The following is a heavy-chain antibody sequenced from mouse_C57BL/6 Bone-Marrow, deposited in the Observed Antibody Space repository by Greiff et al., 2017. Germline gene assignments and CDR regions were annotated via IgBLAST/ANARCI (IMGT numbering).Heavy chain of an antibody. CDR3: ARGTTTVVAPYAMDY. Sequence: EVQGVESGGGLVQPGGSLKLSCAASGFTFSDYGMAWVRQAPRKGPEWVAFISNLAYSIYYADTVTGRFTISRENAKNTLYLEMSSLRSDDTAMYYCARGTTTVVAPYAMDYWGQGTSVTVSS. CDR2: ISNLAYSI. V-gene: IGHV5-15*01. CDR1: GFTFSDYG. J-gene: IGHJ4*01. D-gene: IGHD1-1*01.